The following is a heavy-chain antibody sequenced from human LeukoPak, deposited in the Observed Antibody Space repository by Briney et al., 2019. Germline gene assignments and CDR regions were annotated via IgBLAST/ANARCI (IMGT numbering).Heavy chain of an antibody. J-gene: IGHJ4*02. CDR1: GFTFSIYS. D-gene: IGHD2/OR15-2a*01. V-gene: IGHV3-48*01. CDR3: ATSNGHLDN. CDR2: ITGSSNTI. Sequence: GGSLRLSCAASGFTFSIYSMNWVRRASGKGLDWISYITGSSNTIYYADSVKGRFTISRDNAKNSLYLQMDSLRAEDTAVYYCATSNGHLDNWGQGTLVTVSS.